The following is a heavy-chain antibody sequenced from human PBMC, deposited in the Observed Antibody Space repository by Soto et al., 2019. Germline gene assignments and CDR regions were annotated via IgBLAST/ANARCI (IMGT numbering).Heavy chain of an antibody. CDR2: IVVGSGNT. CDR3: AADHLPGTDTAMVSLWAFDI. Sequence: SVKVSCKASGFTFTSSAVQWVRQARGQRLEWIGWIVVGSGNTNYAQKFQERVTITRDMSTSTAYMELSSLRSEDTAVYYCAADHLPGTDTAMVSLWAFDIWGQGTMVTVSS. V-gene: IGHV1-58*01. CDR1: GFTFTSSA. D-gene: IGHD5-18*01. J-gene: IGHJ3*02.